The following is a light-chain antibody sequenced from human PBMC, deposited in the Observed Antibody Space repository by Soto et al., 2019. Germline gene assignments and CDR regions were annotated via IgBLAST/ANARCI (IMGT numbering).Light chain of an antibody. J-gene: IGKJ2*01. Sequence: EIVMTQSPANLSVSPGGRATLSCRASQTVHSNLAWYQHKSGQAPRLLIYAATTRATGIPARISGSGSGTEFTLTIRSLQSEDSAVYFCHQYNDWPVYTFGPGTKVEIK. CDR2: AAT. V-gene: IGKV3-15*01. CDR3: HQYNDWPVYT. CDR1: QTVHSN.